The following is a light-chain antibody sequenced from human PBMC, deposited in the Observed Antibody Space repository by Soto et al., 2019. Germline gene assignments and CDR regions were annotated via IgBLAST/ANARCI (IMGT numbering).Light chain of an antibody. J-gene: IGKJ1*01. CDR2: GAS. Sequence: EIVLTQSPGTLSLSPGERATLSCRASQSVSSSYLAWYQQKPGQAPRLLIYGASSRATGIPDRFSGSGSGTESTLTISRLEPEDFAVYYCQQYGSSPMTFGQGTKVEIK. CDR1: QSVSSSY. CDR3: QQYGSSPMT. V-gene: IGKV3-20*01.